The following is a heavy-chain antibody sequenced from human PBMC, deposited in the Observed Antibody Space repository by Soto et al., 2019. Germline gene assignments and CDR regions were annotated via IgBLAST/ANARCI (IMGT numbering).Heavy chain of an antibody. CDR1: GGTFSSYA. V-gene: IGHV1-69*13. J-gene: IGHJ4*02. CDR3: ATSYCSSTSCYRTGSYYFDY. CDR2: IIPIFGTA. D-gene: IGHD2-2*01. Sequence: ASVKVSCKASGGTFSSYAISWVRQAPGQGLEWMGGIIPIFGTANYAQKFQGRVTITADESTSTAYMELSSLRSEDTAVYYCATSYCSSTSCYRTGSYYFDYWGQGTLVTVSS.